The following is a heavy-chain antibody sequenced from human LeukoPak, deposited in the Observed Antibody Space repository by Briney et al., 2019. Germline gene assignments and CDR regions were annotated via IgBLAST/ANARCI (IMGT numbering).Heavy chain of an antibody. J-gene: IGHJ4*02. CDR2: ISGSGGST. CDR1: GFTFSSYA. D-gene: IGHD5-12*01. CDR3: AKDVGGYSGYVYFDY. V-gene: IGHV3-23*01. Sequence: PGGSLRLSCAASGFTFSSYAMSWVRQAPGKGLEWVSAISGSGGSTYYADSVKGRFTISRDDSKNTLYLQMNSLRAEDTAIYYCAKDVGGYSGYVYFDYWGQGTLVTVSS.